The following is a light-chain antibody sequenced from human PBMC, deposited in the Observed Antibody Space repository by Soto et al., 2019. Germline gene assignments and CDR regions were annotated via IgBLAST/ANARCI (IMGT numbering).Light chain of an antibody. CDR2: DVT. CDR1: SGDVGAYNY. J-gene: IGLJ2*01. CDR3: SSYTTSSAVA. V-gene: IGLV2-14*03. Sequence: QSVLTQPASVSGSPGQSITISCTGTSGDVGAYNYVSWYQHHPGTAPKLMIYDVTNRPSGVSNRFSGSKSGNTASLTISGLQAEDEADYYCSSYTTSSAVAFGGGTKLTVL.